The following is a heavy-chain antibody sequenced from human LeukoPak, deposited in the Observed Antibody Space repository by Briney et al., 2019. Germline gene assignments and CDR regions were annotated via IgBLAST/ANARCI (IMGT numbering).Heavy chain of an antibody. Sequence: ASVKVSCKVSGYTLTELSMHWVRQAPGKRLEWMGGFDPEFGETIYAQKFQGRVTMTEDTSADTAYMELSSLRSDDTGVYYCAREISRAYYYDSSGSDAFDIWGQGTMVTVSS. CDR1: GYTLTELS. CDR2: FDPEFGET. V-gene: IGHV1-24*01. D-gene: IGHD3-22*01. J-gene: IGHJ3*02. CDR3: AREISRAYYYDSSGSDAFDI.